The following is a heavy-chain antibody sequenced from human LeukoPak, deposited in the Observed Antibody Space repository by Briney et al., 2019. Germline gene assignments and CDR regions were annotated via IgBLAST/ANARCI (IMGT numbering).Heavy chain of an antibody. V-gene: IGHV4-30-4*08. CDR2: IYYSGST. CDR1: GGSISSGYYY. J-gene: IGHJ6*03. D-gene: IGHD2-15*01. Sequence: PSQTLSLTCTDSGGSISSGYYYWSWIRQPPRKGLEWIGYIYYSGSTYYNPSLKSRITISVDTSKNQFSLKLSSVIAADTAVYYCARYCSGTDYYYYYMDVWGKGTTVTVSS. CDR3: ARYCSGTDYYYYYMDV.